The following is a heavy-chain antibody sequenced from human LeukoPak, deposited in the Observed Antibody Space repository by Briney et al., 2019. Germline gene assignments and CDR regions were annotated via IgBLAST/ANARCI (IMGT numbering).Heavy chain of an antibody. D-gene: IGHD6-13*01. CDR1: GYTLTSYG. CDR2: INPSGGST. J-gene: IGHJ4*02. Sequence: ASVKVSCKASGYTLTSYGISWVRQAPGQGLEWMGIINPSGGSTSYAQKFQGRVTMTRDTSTSTVYMELSSLRSEDTAVYYCARDYSSSSTPVGYWGQGTLVTVSS. V-gene: IGHV1-46*01. CDR3: ARDYSSSSTPVGY.